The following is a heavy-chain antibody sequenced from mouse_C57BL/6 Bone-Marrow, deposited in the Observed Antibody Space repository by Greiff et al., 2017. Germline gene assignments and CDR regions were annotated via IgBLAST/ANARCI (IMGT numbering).Heavy chain of an antibody. V-gene: IGHV7-3*02. D-gene: IGHD1-2*01. CDR1: GFTFTDYY. Sequence: EVTLVESGGGLVQPGGSLRLSCATSGFTFTDYYMSWVRQPPGKALEWLGFIRNKANGYTTEYSASVNGRFTISSDNSQSILYLQMNTLRAEDSATYYCASVSLLRLSRYFDVWGAGTTGTVSS. CDR3: ASVSLLRLSRYFDV. J-gene: IGHJ1*01. CDR2: IRNKANGYTT.